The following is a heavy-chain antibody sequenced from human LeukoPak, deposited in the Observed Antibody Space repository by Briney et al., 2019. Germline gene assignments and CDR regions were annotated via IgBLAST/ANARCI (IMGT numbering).Heavy chain of an antibody. J-gene: IGHJ4*02. D-gene: IGHD5-18*01. Sequence: GGSLRLSCAASGFTFSSYAMSWVRQAPGKGLEWVSLISGSGGSTYYADSVKGRFTISRDNSKNTLSLQINSLRAEDTAVFYCAKVRTGSGGHTYGVDYWGQGTLVTVSS. CDR3: AKVRTGSGGHTYGVDY. CDR1: GFTFSSYA. CDR2: ISGSGGST. V-gene: IGHV3-23*01.